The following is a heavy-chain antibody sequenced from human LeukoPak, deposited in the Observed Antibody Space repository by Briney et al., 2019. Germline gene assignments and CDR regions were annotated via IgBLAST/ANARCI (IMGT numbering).Heavy chain of an antibody. J-gene: IGHJ6*02. V-gene: IGHV1-2*02. Sequence: ASVKVSCKASGYTFTDYYMHWVRQAPGQGLEWMGWINPNSGGTNYAQKFQGRVTMTRDTSISTAYMELSRLRSDDTAVYYCARSALGYSYGPAFYYGMDVWGQGTTVTVSS. CDR1: GYTFTDYY. CDR3: ARSALGYSYGPAFYYGMDV. D-gene: IGHD5-18*01. CDR2: INPNSGGT.